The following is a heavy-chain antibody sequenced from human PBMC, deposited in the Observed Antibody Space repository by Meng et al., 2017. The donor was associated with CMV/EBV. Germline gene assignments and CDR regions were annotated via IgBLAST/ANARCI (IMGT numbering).Heavy chain of an antibody. J-gene: IGHJ6*02. CDR1: GFTFSCYG. CDR3: AKDGWDTAMPEGVNGMDV. V-gene: IGHV3-30*02. CDR2: IRYDGSNK. Sequence: GESLKTSCSASGFTFSCYGMNWVRPAPGKGLEWVAIIRYDGSNKYYANSVKGRFTISRDNSKNTLYLQMNSLKAEDTAVYYCAKDGWDTAMPEGVNGMDVWGQGTTVTVSS. D-gene: IGHD5-18*01.